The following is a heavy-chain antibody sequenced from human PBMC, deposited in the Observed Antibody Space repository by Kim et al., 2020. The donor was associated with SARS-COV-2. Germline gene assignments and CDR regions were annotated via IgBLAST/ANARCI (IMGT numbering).Heavy chain of an antibody. CDR3: ARDKPYYYGSGSYYNRNFDY. Sequence: GGSLRLSCAASGFTFSSYAMHWVRQAPGKALEWVAVISYDGSNIYYADSVKGRFTISRDNSKNTLYLQMNSLRAEDTAVYYCARDKPYYYGSGSYYNRNFDYWGQGTLVTVSS. CDR2: ISYDGSNI. D-gene: IGHD3-10*01. J-gene: IGHJ4*02. V-gene: IGHV3-30*04. CDR1: GFTFSSYA.